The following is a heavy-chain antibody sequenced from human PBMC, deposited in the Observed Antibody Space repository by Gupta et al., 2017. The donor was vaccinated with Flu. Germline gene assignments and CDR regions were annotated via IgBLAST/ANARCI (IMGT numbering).Heavy chain of an antibody. CDR3: ARATHSSGYINH. J-gene: IGHJ4*02. CDR1: GSTFTDYH. CDR2: VDPERPES. V-gene: IGHV1-69-2*01. D-gene: IGHD3-22*01. Sequence: EVQLIQSGAEVKKPGATVKISCKVSGSTFTDYHIHWVQQAPGKGLEWMGLVDPERPESKYADKFQGRITITADTSTDTTYVELNSLRSEDTAVYYCARATHSSGYINHWGQGTLVSVSS.